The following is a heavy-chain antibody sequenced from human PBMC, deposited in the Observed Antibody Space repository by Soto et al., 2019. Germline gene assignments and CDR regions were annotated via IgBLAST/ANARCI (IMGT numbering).Heavy chain of an antibody. CDR3: AREPYSANAFDI. J-gene: IGHJ3*02. D-gene: IGHD5-18*01. V-gene: IGHV3-33*01. CDR1: GFTFSSHG. Sequence: GGSLRLSCAASGFTFSSHGMHWVRQAPGKGLEWVAVIWYDGSNKYYADSVKGRFTISRDNSKNTLYLQMNSLRAEDTAVYYCAREPYSANAFDIWGQGTMVTVSS. CDR2: IWYDGSNK.